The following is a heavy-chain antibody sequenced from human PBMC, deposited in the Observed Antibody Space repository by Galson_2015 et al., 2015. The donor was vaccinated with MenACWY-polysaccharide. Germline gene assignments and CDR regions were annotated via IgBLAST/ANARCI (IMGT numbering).Heavy chain of an antibody. CDR2: IQYAAVYK. Sequence: SLRLSCAASTVTFRGSGLHWVRQAPGKGLERVAVIQYAAVYKPYLASVTARFSVSRDNSKSTLYLEMNNLRAEGTALYYCAREGSRIVFHAFDTWGQGTMVIVSS. CDR1: TVTFRGSG. J-gene: IGHJ3*02. D-gene: IGHD3-10*02. CDR3: AREGSRIVFHAFDT. V-gene: IGHV3-33*01.